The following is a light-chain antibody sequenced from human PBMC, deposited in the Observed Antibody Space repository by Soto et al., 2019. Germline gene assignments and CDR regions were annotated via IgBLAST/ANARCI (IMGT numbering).Light chain of an antibody. CDR1: QSISTG. J-gene: IGKJ1*01. CDR3: QQYSSYWA. V-gene: IGKV1-5*03. CDR2: KAS. Sequence: IKMTQSPSTLSGSVGDRVTITCRASQSISTGLAWYQQKPGKAPNLLIYKASYLASGVPSRFSGGGSGTEFTLTISSLQPDDFATYYCQQYSSYWAFGQGTKVDI.